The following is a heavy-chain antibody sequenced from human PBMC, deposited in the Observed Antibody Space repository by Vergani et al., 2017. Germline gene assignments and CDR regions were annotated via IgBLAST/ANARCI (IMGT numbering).Heavy chain of an antibody. CDR3: ARGGWSRGSGWLFDY. D-gene: IGHD6-19*01. Sequence: EVQLVESGGGLVQPGRSLRLSCAASGFTFDDYAMHWVRQGPGKGLEWVSGISWNCGSIGYADSVKGRFTISRDNSKNTLYLQMNSLRAEDTAVYYCARGGWSRGSGWLFDYWGQGTLVTVSS. CDR2: ISWNCGSI. J-gene: IGHJ4*02. CDR1: GFTFDDYA. V-gene: IGHV3-9*01.